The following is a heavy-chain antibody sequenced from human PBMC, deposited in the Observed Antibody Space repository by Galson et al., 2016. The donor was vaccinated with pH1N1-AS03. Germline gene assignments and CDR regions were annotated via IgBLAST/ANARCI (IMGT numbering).Heavy chain of an antibody. J-gene: IGHJ4*02. V-gene: IGHV2-5*02. CDR1: GFSLTTSAVG. CDR3: ARTAGWLPDF. CDR2: IYWDDDK. D-gene: IGHD3-9*01. Sequence: PALVKPPQTLTLTCTFSGFSLTTSAVGVVWIRQPPGKALEWLALIYWDDDKRYKSSLKSRPTITKDTSKNQVVLTMTNMDPVDTATYYCARTAGWLPDFWGQGTLVTVAS.